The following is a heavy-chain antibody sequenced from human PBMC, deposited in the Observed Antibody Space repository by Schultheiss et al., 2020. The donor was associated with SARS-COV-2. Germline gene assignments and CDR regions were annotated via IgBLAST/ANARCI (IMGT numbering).Heavy chain of an antibody. J-gene: IGHJ4*02. CDR1: GFTFSDYY. V-gene: IGHV3-66*01. Sequence: GGSLRLSCAASGFTFSDYYMSWIRQAPGKGLEWVSVIYSGGSTYYADSVKGRFTISRDNSKNTLYLQMNSLRAEDTAVYYCARLLAAAGPFDYWGQGTLVTVSS. CDR3: ARLLAAAGPFDY. CDR2: IYSGGST. D-gene: IGHD6-13*01.